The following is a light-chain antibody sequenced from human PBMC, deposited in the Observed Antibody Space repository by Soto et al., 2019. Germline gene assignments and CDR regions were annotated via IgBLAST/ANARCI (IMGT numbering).Light chain of an antibody. CDR3: QEYNTWPWT. CDR1: QNISNY. CDR2: GAS. J-gene: IGKJ1*01. V-gene: IGKV3-15*01. Sequence: VLTQSPATLSLSPGQRATLSCRASQNISNYVAWYQQKLGQAPRVLIYGASTRATGIPDRFSGSGSGTEFILTISSLQSEDFAVYYCQEYNTWPWTFGQGTKVEIK.